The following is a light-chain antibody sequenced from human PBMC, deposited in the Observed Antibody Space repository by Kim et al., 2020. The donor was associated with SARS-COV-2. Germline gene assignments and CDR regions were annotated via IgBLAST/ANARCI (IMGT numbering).Light chain of an antibody. CDR2: AAS. CDR1: QSISTY. V-gene: IGKV1-39*01. Sequence: DIRMTQSPSSLSASVGDRVTISCRASQSISTYLNWYQQKPGKAPKLLIYAASSLASGVPSRFSGSGSGTDFTLTINSLQPEDFATYYCQQGYSTFGQGTKLEI. J-gene: IGKJ2*01. CDR3: QQGYST.